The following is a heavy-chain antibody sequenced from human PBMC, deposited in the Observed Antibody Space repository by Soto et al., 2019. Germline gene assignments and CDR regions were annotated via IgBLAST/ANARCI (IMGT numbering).Heavy chain of an antibody. CDR3: ARDSTSSSYFHY. D-gene: IGHD6-6*01. J-gene: IGHJ4*02. Sequence: QVQLVQSGPEVKKPGASVKVSCKASGYTFTSYGISWVLQAPGQGLEWMGWITAYNGNTNYAQNFQGRVTMTTDTSTSTAYMELRSLRSDDTAVQYCARDSTSSSYFHYWGQGPLVTVSS. CDR1: GYTFTSYG. V-gene: IGHV1-18*01. CDR2: ITAYNGNT.